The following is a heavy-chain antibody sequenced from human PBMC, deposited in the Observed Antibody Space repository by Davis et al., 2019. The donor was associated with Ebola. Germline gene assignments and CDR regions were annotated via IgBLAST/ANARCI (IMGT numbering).Heavy chain of an antibody. CDR2: IYHSGST. J-gene: IGHJ4*02. D-gene: IGHD5-12*01. CDR1: GGSISSSNW. V-gene: IGHV4-4*02. Sequence: GSLRLSCAVSGGSISSSNWWSCVRPPPGKGLEWIGEIYHSGSTNYNPSLKSRVTISVDKSKNQFSLKLSSVTAADTAVYYCARDGGYSGYEGFDYWGQGTLVTVSS. CDR3: ARDGGYSGYEGFDY.